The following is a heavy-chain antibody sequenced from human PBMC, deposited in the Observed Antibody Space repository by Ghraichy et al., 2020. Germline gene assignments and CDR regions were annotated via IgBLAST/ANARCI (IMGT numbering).Heavy chain of an antibody. CDR1: GFTFSNAW. D-gene: IGHD3-10*01. J-gene: IGHJ4*02. Sequence: GGSLRLSCAASGFTFSNAWMSWVRQAPGKGLEWVGRIKSKTDGMTTDYAAPVQGRFTISRDDSTNTLYLQMNSLKTEDTAVYYCTITMVRGVIAYWGQGTLVTVSS. CDR3: TITMVRGVIAY. V-gene: IGHV3-15*01. CDR2: IKSKTDGMTT.